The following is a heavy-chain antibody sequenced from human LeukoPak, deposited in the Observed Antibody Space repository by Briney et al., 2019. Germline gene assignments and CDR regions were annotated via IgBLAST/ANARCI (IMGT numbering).Heavy chain of an antibody. CDR2: MNPNSGNT. CDR1: GYTFTSYD. D-gene: IGHD2-15*01. V-gene: IGHV1-8*01. J-gene: IGHJ4*02. CDR3: ARGRSNWGYCSGGSCYGVDY. Sequence: ASVKVSCKASGYTFTSYDINWVRQATGQGLEWMGWMNPNSGNTGYAQKFQGRVTMTRNTSISTAYMELSSLRSEDTAVYYCARGRSNWGYCSGGSCYGVDYWGQGTLVTVSS.